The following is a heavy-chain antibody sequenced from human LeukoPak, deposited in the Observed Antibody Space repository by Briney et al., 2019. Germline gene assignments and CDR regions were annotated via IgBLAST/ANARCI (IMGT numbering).Heavy chain of an antibody. D-gene: IGHD4-17*01. Sequence: GGSLRLSCAASGFTFSRYTINWVRPAPGKGLEWVSSISSSGSSVYYADSVKGRFTISRDNAKNSLYLQMNSLRAEDTALYYCARGGDYFNYFDYWGQGALVTVSS. V-gene: IGHV3-21*01. CDR3: ARGGDYFNYFDY. J-gene: IGHJ4*02. CDR1: GFTFSRYT. CDR2: ISSSGSSV.